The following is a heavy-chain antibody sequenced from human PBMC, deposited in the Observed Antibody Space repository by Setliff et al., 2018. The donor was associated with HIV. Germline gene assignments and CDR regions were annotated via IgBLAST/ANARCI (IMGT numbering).Heavy chain of an antibody. V-gene: IGHV1-69*05. CDR2: IIPISGTA. CDR3: ARVGGIELWNQAYFDY. D-gene: IGHD1-1*01. Sequence: VASVKVSCKASGGTLKNFAINWVRQAPGQGLEWMGGIIPISGTAVYAQNFRGRVTVTTDDSTNTAYMEISSLKSDDTAVYFCARVGGIELWNQAYFDYWGQGTLVTVSS. J-gene: IGHJ4*02. CDR1: GGTLKNFA.